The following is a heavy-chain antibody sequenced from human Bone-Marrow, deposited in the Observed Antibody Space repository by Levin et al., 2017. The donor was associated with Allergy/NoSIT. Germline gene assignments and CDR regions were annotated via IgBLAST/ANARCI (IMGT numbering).Heavy chain of an antibody. J-gene: IGHJ4*02. CDR2: ISSSGSTI. CDR3: ARSRDGYLGGNFDY. CDR1: GFTFSSYE. D-gene: IGHD5-24*01. Sequence: GGSLRLSCAASGFTFSSYEMNWVRQAPGKGLEWVSYISSSGSTIYYADSVKGRFTISRDNAKNSLYLQMNSLRAEDTAVYYCARSRDGYLGGNFDYWGQGTLVTVSS. V-gene: IGHV3-48*03.